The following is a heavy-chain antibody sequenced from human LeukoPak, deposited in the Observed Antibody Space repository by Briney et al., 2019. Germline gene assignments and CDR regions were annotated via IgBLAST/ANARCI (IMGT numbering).Heavy chain of an antibody. CDR1: GFTFSAYA. CDR3: AKGSTAFGSSWYGKAYYYMDV. J-gene: IGHJ6*03. CDR2: ISGSGAGT. Sequence: GGSLRLSCAASGFTFSAYAMSWVRLAPGKGLEWVSGISGSGAGTYYADSVKGRFTISRDNSKNTLDLQMNSLRAGDTAVYYCAKGSTAFGSSWYGKAYYYMDVWGKGTTVTVSS. D-gene: IGHD2-15*01. V-gene: IGHV3-23*01.